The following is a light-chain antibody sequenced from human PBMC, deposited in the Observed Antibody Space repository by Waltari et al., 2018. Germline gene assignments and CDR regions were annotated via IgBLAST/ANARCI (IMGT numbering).Light chain of an antibody. CDR2: DVS. Sequence: QSTLTQPASVSGSPGQSITISCTGTSSDVGGHNYFSWDQQTPGKTPKLVVFDVSSRPAGVSMGFSGSKSCNTASLTIYGLQAEDEADYYCSSYTSSSTRVFGTGTRVTVL. CDR3: SSYTSSSTRV. CDR1: SSDVGGHNY. V-gene: IGLV2-14*03. J-gene: IGLJ1*01.